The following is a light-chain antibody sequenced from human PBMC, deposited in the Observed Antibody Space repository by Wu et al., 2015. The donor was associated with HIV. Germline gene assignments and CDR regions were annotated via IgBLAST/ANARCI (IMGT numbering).Light chain of an antibody. CDR3: QQFNNYPPSLT. Sequence: AIRLTQSPSSLSASVGDRVTVTCRASQAISSALVWYQQKPGKPPKVLIFDASGLGDGVPSRFSGSGSGTDFTLTISSLQPEDFATYYCQQFNNYPPSLTFGGGTKVEIK. CDR2: DAS. CDR1: QAISSA. V-gene: IGKV1D-13*01. J-gene: IGKJ4*01.